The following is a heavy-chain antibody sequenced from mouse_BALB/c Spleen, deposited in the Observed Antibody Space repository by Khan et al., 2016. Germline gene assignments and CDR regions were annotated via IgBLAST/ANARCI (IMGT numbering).Heavy chain of an antibody. V-gene: IGHV2-5*01. Sequence: QVQLKESGPGLVQPSQSLSITCTVSGFSLTSYGVHWVRQSPGKGLEWLGVIWRGGSTDYNAAFLSRLSITKDNSKSHVFCKMNSLQADDTAIYYCAKNSDGNYPFDYWGQGTTLTVSS. D-gene: IGHD2-1*01. CDR2: IWRGGST. CDR1: GFSLTSYG. CDR3: AKNSDGNYPFDY. J-gene: IGHJ2*01.